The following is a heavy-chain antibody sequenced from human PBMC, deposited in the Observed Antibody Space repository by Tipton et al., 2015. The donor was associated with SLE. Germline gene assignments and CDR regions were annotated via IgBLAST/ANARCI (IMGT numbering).Heavy chain of an antibody. CDR2: ISGSDGTRA. D-gene: IGHD4-23*01. CDR3: AREVAVVDV. CDR1: GFSFRDHT. V-gene: IGHV3-48*01. Sequence: SLRLSCAASGFSFRDHTMNWVRQAPGKGLEWVSSISGSDGTRANYADFVEGRFTVSRDNAKNMLYLQMNSVRAEDTAVYYCAREVAVVDVWGKGTTVTVSS. J-gene: IGHJ6*04.